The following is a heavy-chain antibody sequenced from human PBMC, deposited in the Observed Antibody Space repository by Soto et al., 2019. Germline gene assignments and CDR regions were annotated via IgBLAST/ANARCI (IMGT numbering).Heavy chain of an antibody. D-gene: IGHD5-12*01. V-gene: IGHV1-18*01. CDR1: GYTFISYG. CDR2: INVYNGNI. Sequence: GASVKVSCKTSGYTFISYGISWVRQAPGQGLEWMGWINVYNGNIKYSQKLQGRVTMTADTSTTTAYMELRSLRSDDTAVYYCTRGVDRYSGYDLDNYWGQGTLVTVSS. CDR3: TRGVDRYSGYDLDNY. J-gene: IGHJ4*02.